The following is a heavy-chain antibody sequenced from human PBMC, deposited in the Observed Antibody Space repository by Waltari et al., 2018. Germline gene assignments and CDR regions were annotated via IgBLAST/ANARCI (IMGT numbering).Heavy chain of an antibody. J-gene: IGHJ5*02. CDR1: GGTFSSYA. V-gene: IGHV1-69*09. CDR2: IIPILGIA. D-gene: IGHD3-22*01. Sequence: QVQLVQSGAEVKKPGSSVKVSCKASGGTFSSYAISWVRQAPGQGLEWMGRIIPILGIANYAQKFQCRVTITADKSTSTAYMELSSLRSEDTAVYYCARDFSGYDSSGYYHWGQGTLVTVSS. CDR3: ARDFSGYDSSGYYH.